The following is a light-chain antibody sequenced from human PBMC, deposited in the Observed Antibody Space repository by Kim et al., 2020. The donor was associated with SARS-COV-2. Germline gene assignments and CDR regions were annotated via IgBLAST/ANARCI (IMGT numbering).Light chain of an antibody. CDR2: DVF. CDR3: TSYRRSGYV. CDR1: SSDVGGYNY. Sequence: QSALTQPASVSGSPGQSITISCTGTSSDVGGYNYVSWYQQYPGKAPKLMIYDVFKRPSGVSNRFSGSKSGNTASLTISGLQAEDEADYYCTSYRRSGYVFGTGTKVTVL. J-gene: IGLJ1*01. V-gene: IGLV2-14*03.